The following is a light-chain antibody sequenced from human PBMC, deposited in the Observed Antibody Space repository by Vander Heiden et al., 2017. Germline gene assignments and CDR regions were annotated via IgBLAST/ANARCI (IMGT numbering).Light chain of an antibody. CDR1: QTVRTW. J-gene: IGKJ1*01. V-gene: IGKV1-5*03. CDR3: QQDIIYPWT. Sequence: DIQMTQSPSTLSASVGDRVTITCRASQTVRTWLAWYQQKPGKAPKLLINQASVLQSGVPSRFSDRGSGTEFTLTINRLQPDDFATYYCQQDIIYPWTFGQGTKVEIK. CDR2: QAS.